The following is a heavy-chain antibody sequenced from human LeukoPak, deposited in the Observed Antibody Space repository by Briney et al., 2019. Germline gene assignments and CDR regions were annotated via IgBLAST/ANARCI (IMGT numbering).Heavy chain of an antibody. CDR2: ISNSGATI. D-gene: IGHD3-10*01. CDR1: GFTFSNYE. Sequence: GGSLRLSCAASGFTFSNYEMNWVRQAPGKGPEWVSYISNSGATIYYADSVKGRFTISRDNAKNSLYLQMNRLRAQDTAVYYCASWHYHGSGSYYGMDVWGKGTTVTVSS. J-gene: IGHJ6*04. V-gene: IGHV3-48*03. CDR3: ASWHYHGSGSYYGMDV.